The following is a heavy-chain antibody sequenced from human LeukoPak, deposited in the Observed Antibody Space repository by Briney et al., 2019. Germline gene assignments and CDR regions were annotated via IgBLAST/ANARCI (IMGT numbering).Heavy chain of an antibody. V-gene: IGHV3-23*01. D-gene: IGHD2-15*01. CDR3: AKGSTKAYCSGGSCYRSIYYYMDV. CDR1: GFTFSSYA. CDR2: ISGSGGST. J-gene: IGHJ6*03. Sequence: GGSLRLSCAASGFTFSSYAMSWVRQAPGKGLVWVSAISGSGGSTYYADSVKGRFTISRDNAKNTLYLQMNSLRAEDTAVYYCAKGSTKAYCSGGSCYRSIYYYMDVWGKGTTVTVSS.